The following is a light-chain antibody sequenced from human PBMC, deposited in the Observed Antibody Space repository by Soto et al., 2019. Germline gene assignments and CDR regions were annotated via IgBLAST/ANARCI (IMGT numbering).Light chain of an antibody. J-gene: IGKJ1*01. CDR2: AAS. V-gene: IGKV1-16*01. CDR3: QQYNSYPRT. CDR1: QDIGSS. Sequence: DIQMTQSPSSLSVSVGDRVTITCRASQDIGSSLGWFQQKPGKAPKSLIYAASTLQVGFPSRFSSSGSGTDFILTISSLQPEDFATYYCQQYNSYPRTFVQGTKVEIK.